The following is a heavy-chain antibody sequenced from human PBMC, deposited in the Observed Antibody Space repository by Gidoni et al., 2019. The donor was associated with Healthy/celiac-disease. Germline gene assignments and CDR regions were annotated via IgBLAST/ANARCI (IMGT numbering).Heavy chain of an antibody. D-gene: IGHD2-2*01. Sequence: EVQLVESGGGLVQPGRSLRLSCAASGFTFDDYAMHWVRQAPGKGLEWVSGISWNSGSIGYADSVKGRFTISRDNAKNSLYLQMNSLRAEDTALYYCAKDAEVVPAASMDVWGQGTTVTVS. CDR3: AKDAEVVPAASMDV. CDR1: GFTFDDYA. J-gene: IGHJ6*02. V-gene: IGHV3-9*01. CDR2: ISWNSGSI.